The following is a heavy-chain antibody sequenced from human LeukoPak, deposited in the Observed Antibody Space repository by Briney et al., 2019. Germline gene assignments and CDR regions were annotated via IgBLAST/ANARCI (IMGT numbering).Heavy chain of an antibody. CDR1: GYSFTSYW. J-gene: IGHJ6*03. Sequence: EESLKISCKGSGYSFTSYWIGWVRQMPGKGLEWMGIIYPGDSDTRYSPSFQGQVTISADKSISTAYLQWSSLKASDTAMYYCARSGYDFWSGYYGYYYYMDVWGKGTTVTVSS. CDR3: ARSGYDFWSGYYGYYYYMDV. D-gene: IGHD3-3*01. V-gene: IGHV5-51*01. CDR2: IYPGDSDT.